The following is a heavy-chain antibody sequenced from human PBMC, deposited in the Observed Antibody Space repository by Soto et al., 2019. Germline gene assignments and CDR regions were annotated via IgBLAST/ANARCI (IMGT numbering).Heavy chain of an antibody. Sequence: EVQLVESGGGLVQPGGSLRLSCAASGFTFSSYSMNWVRQAPGKGLEWVSYISSSSSTIYYADSVKGRFTISRDNAKNSLYLQMHSLRAEDTAVYYCARGAVTSAWAFDIWGQGTNGHRLF. D-gene: IGHD4-17*01. CDR1: GFTFSSYS. J-gene: IGHJ3*02. V-gene: IGHV3-48*01. CDR2: ISSSSSTI. CDR3: ARGAVTSAWAFDI.